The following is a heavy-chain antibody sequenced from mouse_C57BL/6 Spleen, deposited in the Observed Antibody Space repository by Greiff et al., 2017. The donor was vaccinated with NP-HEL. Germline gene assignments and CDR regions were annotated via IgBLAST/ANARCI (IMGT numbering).Heavy chain of an antibody. CDR1: GYTFTSYW. V-gene: IGHV1-69*01. CDR3: ARTSYYFDY. J-gene: IGHJ2*01. Sequence: VQLQQSGAELVMPGASVKLSCKASGYTFTSYWMHWVKQRPGQGLEWIGEIDPSDSYTNYNQKFKGKSTLTVDKSSSTAYMQLSSLTSEDSAVYYCARTSYYFDYWGQSTTLTVSS. CDR2: IDPSDSYT.